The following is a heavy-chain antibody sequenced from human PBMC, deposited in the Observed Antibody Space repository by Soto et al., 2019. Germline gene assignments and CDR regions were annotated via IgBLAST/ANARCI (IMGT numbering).Heavy chain of an antibody. CDR3: ARANLRSGWTFDH. V-gene: IGHV4-38-2*01. J-gene: IGHJ4*02. Sequence: SETLSLTCAVSGDSIIGIYHWAWIRQTPGKGLEWIGEIFHSGRTNYSPSFKSRVTISVDTSKSQFSLEMASVTAADTAVYYCARANLRSGWTFDHWGQGSPVTVSS. CDR1: GDSIIGIYH. D-gene: IGHD6-19*01. CDR2: IFHSGRT.